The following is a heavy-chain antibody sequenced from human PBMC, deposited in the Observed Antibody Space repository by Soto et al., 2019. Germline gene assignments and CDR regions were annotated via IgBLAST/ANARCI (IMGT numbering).Heavy chain of an antibody. V-gene: IGHV4-4*02. J-gene: IGHJ3*02. CDR1: SGSISSSNW. Sequence: QVQLQESGPGLVKPSGTLSLTCAVSSGSISSSNWWSWVRQPPGKGLEWIGEIYHSGSTNYNPSLKSRVTISVDKSTNQFSLKLSSVTDADTAVYYCAGGITVAVPSMDGFDISGQGTMGTVSS. CDR2: IYHSGST. CDR3: AGGITVAVPSMDGFDI. D-gene: IGHD6-19*01.